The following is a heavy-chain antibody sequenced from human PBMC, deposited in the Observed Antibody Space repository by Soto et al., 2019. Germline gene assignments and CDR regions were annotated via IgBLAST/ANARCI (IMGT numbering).Heavy chain of an antibody. Sequence: QVQLVESGGGVVQPGRSLRLSCAASGFTFSSYAMHWVRQAPGKGLEWVAVISYDGSNKYYADSVKGRFPISRDNSKNARYLQMNSLRAEDTAVYYGEREDRWNAPVWGQGTLVTVSS. J-gene: IGHJ4*02. V-gene: IGHV3-30-3*01. CDR2: ISYDGSNK. CDR3: EREDRWNAPV. CDR1: GFTFSSYA. D-gene: IGHD1-1*01.